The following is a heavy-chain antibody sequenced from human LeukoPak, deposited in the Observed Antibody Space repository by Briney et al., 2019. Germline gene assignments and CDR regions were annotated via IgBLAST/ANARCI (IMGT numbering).Heavy chain of an antibody. Sequence: GGSLRLSCAASGFTFSSYSMNWVRQAPGKGLKWVSSISSSSSYIYYADSVKGRFTISRDNAKNSLYLQMNSLRAEDTAVYYCARDFRAMVNYFDYWGQGTLVTVSS. CDR1: GFTFSSYS. D-gene: IGHD5-18*01. CDR3: ARDFRAMVNYFDY. J-gene: IGHJ4*02. CDR2: ISSSSSYI. V-gene: IGHV3-21*01.